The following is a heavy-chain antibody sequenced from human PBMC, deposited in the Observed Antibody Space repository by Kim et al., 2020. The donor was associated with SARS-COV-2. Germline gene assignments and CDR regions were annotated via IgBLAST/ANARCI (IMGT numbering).Heavy chain of an antibody. D-gene: IGHD3-3*01. CDR2: MNPNSGNT. Sequence: ASVKVSCKASGYTFTSYDINWVRQATGQGLEWMGWMNPNSGNTGYAQKFQGRVTMTRNTSISTAYMELSSLRSEDTAVYYCARAGPITIFGVVIIGGDWFDPWGQGTLVTVSS. V-gene: IGHV1-8*01. CDR3: ARAGPITIFGVVIIGGDWFDP. CDR1: GYTFTSYD. J-gene: IGHJ5*02.